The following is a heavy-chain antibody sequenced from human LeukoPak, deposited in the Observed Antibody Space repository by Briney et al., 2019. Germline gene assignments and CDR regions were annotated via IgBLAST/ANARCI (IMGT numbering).Heavy chain of an antibody. Sequence: GGSLRLSCAASGFTFSSYGMHWVRQARGKGVEWVAVISYDGSNKYYADSVKGRFTISRDNSKKTLYLQMNSMKAEDTDVFYCSKDRCRSTSCYAGGGFDYWGQGTLVTVSS. CDR2: ISYDGSNK. J-gene: IGHJ4*02. V-gene: IGHV3-30*18. CDR1: GFTFSSYG. CDR3: SKDRCRSTSCYAGGGFDY. D-gene: IGHD2-2*01.